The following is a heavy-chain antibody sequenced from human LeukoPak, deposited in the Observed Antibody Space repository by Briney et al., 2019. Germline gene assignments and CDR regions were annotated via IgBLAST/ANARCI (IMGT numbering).Heavy chain of an antibody. CDR1: GYTFTGYY. V-gene: IGHV1-2*02. CDR2: INPNSGGT. J-gene: IGHJ4*02. D-gene: IGHD5-18*01. CDR3: ARDPSPRGYSYGYPDY. Sequence: ASVKVSCKASGYTFTGYYMHWVRQAPGQGLEWMGWINPNSGGTNYAQKLQGRVTMTTDTSTSTAYMELRSLRSDDTAVYYCARDPSPRGYSYGYPDYWGQGTLVTVSS.